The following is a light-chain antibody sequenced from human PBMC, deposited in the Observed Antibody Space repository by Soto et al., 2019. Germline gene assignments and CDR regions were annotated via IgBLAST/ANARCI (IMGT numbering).Light chain of an antibody. J-gene: IGKJ1*01. CDR2: GAS. CDR3: HQYGSAPAWT. V-gene: IGKV3-20*01. Sequence: EIVLTQSPGTLSLFPGERATLSCRASQSISSSYLAWYQQKPGQAPRLLIYGASSRATGIPDRFSGAGSAKDFTLTISRLEPEDFVVYYGHQYGSAPAWTFGHGTKVEIK. CDR1: QSISSSY.